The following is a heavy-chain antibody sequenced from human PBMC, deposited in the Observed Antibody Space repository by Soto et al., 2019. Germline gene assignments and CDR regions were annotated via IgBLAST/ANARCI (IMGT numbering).Heavy chain of an antibody. Sequence: QVQLVESGGGVVQPGRSLRLSCAASGFTFSSYGMHWVRQAPGKGLEWVAVISYDGSNKYYADSVKGRFTISRDNSKNTLYLQMNSLRAEDTAVYYCANESGYCSGGSCRYYMDVWGKGTTVTVSS. CDR1: GFTFSSYG. CDR3: ANESGYCSGGSCRYYMDV. V-gene: IGHV3-30*18. CDR2: ISYDGSNK. J-gene: IGHJ6*03. D-gene: IGHD2-15*01.